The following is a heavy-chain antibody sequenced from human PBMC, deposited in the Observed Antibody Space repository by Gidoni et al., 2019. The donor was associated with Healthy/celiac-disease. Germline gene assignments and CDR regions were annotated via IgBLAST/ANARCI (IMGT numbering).Heavy chain of an antibody. CDR1: GFTFSRYA. CDR2: ISGRGGST. Sequence: EVQLLESGGGLVQPGGSLRLSCSASGFTFSRYAMSWVRQAPGKGLEWVSAISGRGGSTYYADSVKGRFTISRDNSKNTLYLQMNSLRAEDTAVYYCAKGNGDYEGFYFDYWGQGTLVTVSS. D-gene: IGHD4-17*01. J-gene: IGHJ4*02. CDR3: AKGNGDYEGFYFDY. V-gene: IGHV3-23*01.